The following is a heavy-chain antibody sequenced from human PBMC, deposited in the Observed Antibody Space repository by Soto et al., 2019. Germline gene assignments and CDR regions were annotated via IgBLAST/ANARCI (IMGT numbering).Heavy chain of an antibody. Sequence: PSETLSLTCTVSGGSISSYYWSWIRQPAGKGLEWIGRTYTSGSTNYNPSLKSRVTMSVDTSKNQFSLKLGSVTAADTAVYYCARDRSGYSYGGFDYWGQGTLVTVSS. CDR3: ARDRSGYSYGGFDY. V-gene: IGHV4-4*07. CDR1: GGSISSYY. J-gene: IGHJ4*02. D-gene: IGHD5-18*01. CDR2: TYTSGST.